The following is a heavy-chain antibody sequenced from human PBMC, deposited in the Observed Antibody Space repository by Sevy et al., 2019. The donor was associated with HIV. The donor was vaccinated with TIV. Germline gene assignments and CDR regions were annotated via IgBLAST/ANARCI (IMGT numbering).Heavy chain of an antibody. D-gene: IGHD6-13*01. CDR3: AKNTAAVGTGGFDY. CDR2: IQYDGSNK. J-gene: IGHJ4*02. Sequence: GGSLRLSCAASGFTFSYSGMHWVRQAPGKGLEWVTFIQYDGSNKYNADSVKGRITNARDNSKNSLYLQRTRLRSDDTAVYDCAKNTAAVGTGGFDYWGQGTLVTVSS. CDR1: GFTFSYSG. V-gene: IGHV3-30*02.